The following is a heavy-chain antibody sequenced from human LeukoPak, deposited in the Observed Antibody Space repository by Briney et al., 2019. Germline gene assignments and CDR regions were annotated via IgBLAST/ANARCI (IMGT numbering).Heavy chain of an antibody. CDR2: IYYSGST. Sequence: SETLSLTCTVSGGSISSYYWSWIRQPPGKGLEGIGYIYYSGSTNYNPSLKSRVTISVDTSKNQFSLKLSSVTAADTAVYYCARDSLGGGWPQHWGQGTLVTVSS. CDR3: ARDSLGGGWPQH. V-gene: IGHV4-59*01. CDR1: GGSISSYY. J-gene: IGHJ1*01. D-gene: IGHD6-19*01.